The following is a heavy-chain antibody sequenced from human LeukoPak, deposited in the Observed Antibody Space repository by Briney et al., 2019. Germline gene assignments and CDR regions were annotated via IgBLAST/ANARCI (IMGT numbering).Heavy chain of an antibody. V-gene: IGHV4-59*11. Sequence: SETLSLTCTVSGGSISSHYWSWIRQPPGKGLEWIGYIYYSGSTNYNPSLKSRVTISVDTSKNQFSLKLSSVTAADTAVYYCAADFWSGSKCMDVWGKGTTVSVSS. CDR2: IYYSGST. J-gene: IGHJ6*04. D-gene: IGHD3-3*01. CDR1: GGSISSHY. CDR3: AADFWSGSKCMDV.